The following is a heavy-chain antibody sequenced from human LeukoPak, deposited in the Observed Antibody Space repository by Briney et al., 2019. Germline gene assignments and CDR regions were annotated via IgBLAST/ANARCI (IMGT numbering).Heavy chain of an antibody. D-gene: IGHD2-15*01. CDR3: ATEDCSGGSCYFDY. CDR2: ISGSGGST. V-gene: IGHV3-23*01. J-gene: IGHJ4*02. CDR1: GFTFSSYA. Sequence: GGSLRLSCAASGFTFSSYAMSWVRHAPGKGLEGVSAISGSGGSTYYADSVKGRFTISRDNSKNTLYLQMNSLKAEDTAVYYCATEDCSGGSCYFDYWGQGTLVTVSS.